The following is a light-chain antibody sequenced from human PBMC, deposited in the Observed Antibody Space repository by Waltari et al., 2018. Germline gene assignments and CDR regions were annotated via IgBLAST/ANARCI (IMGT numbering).Light chain of an antibody. CDR2: DIN. CDR3: CSYEATNTLV. Sequence: QSALTQPRSVSGSPGQSVTISSTGTSANLGGYNYVSWYQQHPGKAPKVVLYDINKWPLVVPDRFAGSKAGNTASLTISGLQAEDEADYYCCSYEATNTLVFGTGTKVTVL. J-gene: IGLJ1*01. V-gene: IGLV2-11*01. CDR1: SANLGGYNY.